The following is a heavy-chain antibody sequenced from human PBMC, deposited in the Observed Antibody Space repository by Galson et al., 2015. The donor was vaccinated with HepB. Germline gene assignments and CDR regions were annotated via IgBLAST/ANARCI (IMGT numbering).Heavy chain of an antibody. CDR2: ISYRGDNT. J-gene: IGHJ4*02. CDR1: GFRFSTLA. CDR3: AKRWDIVVVATTIYFDY. V-gene: IGHV3-23*01. D-gene: IGHD2-2*01. Sequence: SLRLSCSASGFRFSTLAMSWVRQAPGKGPEWGSTISYRGDNTYYADSVKGRFTISRDNSKNTLYLRMNSLRAEDTAVYYCAKRWDIVVVATTIYFDYWGQGTLVTASS.